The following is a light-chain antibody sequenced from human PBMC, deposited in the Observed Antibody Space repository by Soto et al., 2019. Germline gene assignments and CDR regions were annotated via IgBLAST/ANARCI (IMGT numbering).Light chain of an antibody. CDR2: GAS. V-gene: IGKV3-15*01. Sequence: DIVMTHSPATLSVSPGERATLSCRASQSVSSNLAWYQQKPGQAPRLLIYGASTRATGIPAGFSGSGSGTEFTLTISSLQSEDFAVYYCQQYKNWPPTWTFGQGTKVDIK. CDR3: QQYKNWPPTWT. CDR1: QSVSSN. J-gene: IGKJ1*01.